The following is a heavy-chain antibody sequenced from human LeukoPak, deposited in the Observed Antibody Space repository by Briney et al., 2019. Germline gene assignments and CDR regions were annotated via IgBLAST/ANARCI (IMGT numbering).Heavy chain of an antibody. J-gene: IGHJ6*02. V-gene: IGHV1-69*01. D-gene: IGHD5-24*01. CDR3: ARQKSRDGYNYYYGMDV. CDR2: IIPIFGTA. CDR1: RGTFSSYA. Sequence: SLNVSFKSPRGTFSSYAIRWVRQAPGQGLEWMGGIIPIFGTANYAQKFQGRVTITADESTSTAYTELSSLRSEDTAVYYCARQKSRDGYNYYYGMDVWGQGTTVTVSS.